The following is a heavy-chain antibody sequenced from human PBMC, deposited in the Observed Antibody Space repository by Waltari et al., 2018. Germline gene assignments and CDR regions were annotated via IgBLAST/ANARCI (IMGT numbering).Heavy chain of an antibody. Sequence: QVQLVQSGAEVKKPGSSVKVSCEVSGATFTANAVTWVRQAPGQGLEWMGGVIPVLGAPKYSPKFQDRVTITADASSTTAYLELSNLRSEDTAKYYCARKAGSCSGDACWALDYWGQGTLVTVSS. V-gene: IGHV1-69*01. D-gene: IGHD2-15*01. CDR1: GATFTANA. CDR2: VIPVLGAP. CDR3: ARKAGSCSGDACWALDY. J-gene: IGHJ4*02.